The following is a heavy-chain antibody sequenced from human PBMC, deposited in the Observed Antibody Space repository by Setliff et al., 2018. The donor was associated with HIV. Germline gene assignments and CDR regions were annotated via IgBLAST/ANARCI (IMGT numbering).Heavy chain of an antibody. D-gene: IGHD5-18*01. CDR2: VYYDGST. V-gene: IGHV4-39*02. CDR1: GGSIRSPNVY. CDR3: AREQREVSTYYFDY. J-gene: IGHJ4*02. Sequence: SETLSLTCNVSGGSIRSPNVYWGWIRQPPGKGLEWIGSVYYDGSTDSNPSLKSRVTLAVDRSTNQIALRLNSATAADTAVYYCAREQREVSTYYFDYWAQGSLVTVSS.